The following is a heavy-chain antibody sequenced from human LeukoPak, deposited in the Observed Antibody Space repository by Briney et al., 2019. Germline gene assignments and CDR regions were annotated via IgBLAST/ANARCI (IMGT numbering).Heavy chain of an antibody. CDR3: ARGLYTNGWYYFDY. CDR1: GLTFSGYG. Sequence: GGTLRLSCAASGLTFSGYGIHWVRQAPGKGLEWVAFLSYDGTNKFYADSVRGRFTISGDSSKNTLYLQMNTLSADDTAVYYCARGLYTNGWYYFDYWGQGTLVPVSS. D-gene: IGHD6-19*01. CDR2: LSYDGTNK. J-gene: IGHJ4*02. V-gene: IGHV3-33*05.